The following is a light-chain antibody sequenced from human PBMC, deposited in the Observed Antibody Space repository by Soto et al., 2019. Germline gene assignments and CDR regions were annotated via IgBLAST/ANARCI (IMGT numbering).Light chain of an antibody. V-gene: IGLV2-11*01. CDR3: CSYAGSYSVVL. Sequence: QSALTQPRSVSGSPGQSVTISCTGTSSDVGGYVYVSWYQQHPDKAPKLIIYDVTKRPSGVPDRFSGSKSANTASLTISGLQAEDEADYYCCSYAGSYSVVLFGGGTKLTVL. J-gene: IGLJ2*01. CDR1: SSDVGGYVY. CDR2: DVT.